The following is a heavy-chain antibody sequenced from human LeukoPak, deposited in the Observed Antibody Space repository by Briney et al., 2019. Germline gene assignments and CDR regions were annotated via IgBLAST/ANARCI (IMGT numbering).Heavy chain of an antibody. CDR1: GYTFTGYY. V-gene: IGHV1-2*02. Sequence: ASVKVSCKASGYTFTGYYMHWVRQAPGQGLEWMGWINPNSGGTNYAQKFQGRVTMTRDTSISTAYMELSRLRSDDTAVYYCARVRYHCSGGSCYPYYFDYWGQGTLVTVSS. CDR3: ARVRYHCSGGSCYPYYFDY. CDR2: INPNSGGT. D-gene: IGHD2-15*01. J-gene: IGHJ4*02.